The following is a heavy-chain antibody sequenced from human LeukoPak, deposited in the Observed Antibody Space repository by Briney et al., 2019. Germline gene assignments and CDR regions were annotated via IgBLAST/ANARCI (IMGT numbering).Heavy chain of an antibody. CDR3: ARGFPRFRELNNLFDP. CDR1: VYTFTAYY. J-gene: IGHJ5*02. CDR2: INPNSGGT. Sequence: ASVKVSLKPSVYTFTAYYMHWVRQAPGQGGERMGWINPNSGGTNYTQKLQGRGTMTRDTIISTAYMELSRLRSDDTAVYYCARGFPRFRELNNLFDPWGQGTLVTVSS. D-gene: IGHD3-10*02. V-gene: IGHV1-2*02.